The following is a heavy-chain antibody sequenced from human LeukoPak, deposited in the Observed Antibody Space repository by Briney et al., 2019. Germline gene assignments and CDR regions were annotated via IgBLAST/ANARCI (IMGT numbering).Heavy chain of an antibody. CDR3: TWDVAFAAAGNDY. J-gene: IGHJ4*02. Sequence: GGSLRLSCAASGFTFSNAWMSWVRQAPGKGLEWVGRIKSKTDGGTTDYAAPVKGRFTISRDDSKNTLYLQMNSLKTEDTAVYYCTWDVAFAAAGNDYWGQGTLVTVSS. CDR2: IKSKTDGGTT. V-gene: IGHV3-15*01. CDR1: GFTFSNAW. D-gene: IGHD6-13*01.